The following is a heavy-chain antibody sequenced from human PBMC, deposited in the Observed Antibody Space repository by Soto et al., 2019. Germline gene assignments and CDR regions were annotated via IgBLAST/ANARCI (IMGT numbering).Heavy chain of an antibody. D-gene: IGHD6-13*01. CDR2: IWYDGSNK. V-gene: IGHV3-33*01. J-gene: IGHJ4*02. CDR1: GFTFSSYG. Sequence: QVQLVESGGGVVQPGRSLRLSCAASGFTFSSYGMHWVRQAPGKGLEWVAVIWYDGSNKYYADSVKGRFTISRDNSKNTRYLQMNSLRAEDTAVYYCARGPRAAAGRDFDYWGQGTLVTVSS. CDR3: ARGPRAAAGRDFDY.